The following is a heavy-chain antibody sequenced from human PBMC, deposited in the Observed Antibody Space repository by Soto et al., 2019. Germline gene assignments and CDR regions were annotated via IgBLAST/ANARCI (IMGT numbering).Heavy chain of an antibody. CDR2: ISSSSRYI. CDR1: GFTFSSYS. D-gene: IGHD5-18*01. J-gene: IGHJ4*02. Sequence: EVQLVESGGGLVKPGGSLRLSCAASGFTFSSYSMNWVRQAPGKGLEWVSSISSSSRYIYYADSVKGRFTISRDNATNSLYLQMNSLRAEDTAVYYCARDQPGYSYGYGLGYWGQGTLVTVSS. CDR3: ARDQPGYSYGYGLGY. V-gene: IGHV3-21*01.